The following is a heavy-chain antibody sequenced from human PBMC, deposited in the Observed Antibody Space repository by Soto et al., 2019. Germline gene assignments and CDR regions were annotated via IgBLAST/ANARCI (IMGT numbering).Heavy chain of an antibody. D-gene: IGHD6-13*01. V-gene: IGHV1-24*01. CDR2: FDPEDGET. Sequence: ASVKVSCKVSGYTLTELSMHWVRQAPGKGLEWMGGFDPEDGETIYAQKFQGRVTMTEDTSTDTAYMELSSLRSEDTAVYYCATSLLPASSSWYDYGMVVWCKGTTVTVS. CDR3: ATSLLPASSSWYDYGMVV. CDR1: GYTLTELS. J-gene: IGHJ6*04.